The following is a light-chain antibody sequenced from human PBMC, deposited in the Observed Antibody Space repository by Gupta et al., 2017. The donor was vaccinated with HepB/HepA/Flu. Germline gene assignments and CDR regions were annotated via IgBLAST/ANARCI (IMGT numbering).Light chain of an antibody. Sequence: EIVLTQSPGTLSLSPGERATLSCRASQTVSSRSLAWYQHKPGQAPRLLIFGASSRATGLPDRFSGSGFGTDFTLTISRLEPEDFAVYYCQQYDNSPPKYTFGQGTKLEIK. J-gene: IGKJ2*01. V-gene: IGKV3-20*01. CDR1: QTVSSRS. CDR3: QQYDNSPPKYT. CDR2: GAS.